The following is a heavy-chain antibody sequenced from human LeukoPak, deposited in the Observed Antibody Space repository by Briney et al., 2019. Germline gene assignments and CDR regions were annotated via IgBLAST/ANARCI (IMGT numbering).Heavy chain of an antibody. J-gene: IGHJ4*02. Sequence: GGSLRLSCAAPGFTFSSYSMSWVRQAPGKGLEWVSSISSSGGNTYYPDSVKGRFTISRDNSKTTMYLQMNSLRAEDTAVYYCAKDRPTWPIDYWGQGTLVTVSS. D-gene: IGHD5-12*01. CDR3: AKDRPTWPIDY. V-gene: IGHV3-23*01. CDR1: GFTFSSYS. CDR2: ISSSGGNT.